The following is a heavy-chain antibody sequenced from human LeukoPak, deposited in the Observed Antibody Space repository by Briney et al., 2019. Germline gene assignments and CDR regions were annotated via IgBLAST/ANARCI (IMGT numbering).Heavy chain of an antibody. J-gene: IGHJ4*02. CDR2: INHSGST. Sequence: SETLSLTCAVYGGSFSGYYWSWIRQPPGKGLEWIGEINHSGSTNYNPSLKSRVTISVDTSKNQFSLKLSSVTAADTAVYYCARLEYYFDYWDQGTLVTVSS. CDR1: GGSFSGYY. CDR3: ARLEYYFDY. V-gene: IGHV4-34*01. D-gene: IGHD5-24*01.